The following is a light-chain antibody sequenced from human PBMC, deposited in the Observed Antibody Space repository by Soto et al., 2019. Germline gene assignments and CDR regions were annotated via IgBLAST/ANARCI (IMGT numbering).Light chain of an antibody. CDR1: QSVLHSSNNMNY. CDR2: WAS. V-gene: IGKV4-1*01. CDR3: QQYHSAPLT. Sequence: DIVMTQSPNSLAVSLGERATINCKSSQSVLHSSNNMNYLTWYQHKPVQPPMVRIYWASTRESGVPDRCSGSAAGTYIILTISSLQAEDVAVYYCQQYHSAPLTFGGGTKVEI. J-gene: IGKJ4*01.